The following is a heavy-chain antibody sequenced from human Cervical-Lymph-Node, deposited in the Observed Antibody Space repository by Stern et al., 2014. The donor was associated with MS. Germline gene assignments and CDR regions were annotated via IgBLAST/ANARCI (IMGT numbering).Heavy chain of an antibody. Sequence: QVTLRESGPTLVKPTQTLTLTCTFSGFSLRTSGVGVGWIRQPPGKALEWLALAYWDDDKLYSPSLKNRLTVTKDTSKNQVVLTMTNLDPVDTATYYCVHRRQADWGVDFDVWGQGTMVAVSS. J-gene: IGHJ3*01. V-gene: IGHV2-5*02. CDR2: AYWDDDK. CDR3: VHRRQADWGVDFDV. CDR1: GFSLRTSGVG. D-gene: IGHD7-27*01.